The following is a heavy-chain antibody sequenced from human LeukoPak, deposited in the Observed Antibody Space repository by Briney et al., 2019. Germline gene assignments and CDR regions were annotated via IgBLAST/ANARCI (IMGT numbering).Heavy chain of an antibody. CDR2: ISYDGSNK. J-gene: IGHJ5*02. CDR1: GFTFSSYG. CDR3: AKDRTIVGAIS. V-gene: IGHV3-30*18. Sequence: PGGSLRLSCAASGFTFSSYGMHWVRQAPGKGLEWVAVISYDGSNKYYADSVKGRFTISRDNSKNTLYLQMNSLRAEDTAVYYCAKDRTIVGAISWGQGTLVTVSS. D-gene: IGHD1-26*01.